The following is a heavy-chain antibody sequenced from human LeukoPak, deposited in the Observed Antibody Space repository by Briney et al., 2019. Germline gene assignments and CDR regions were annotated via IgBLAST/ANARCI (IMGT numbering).Heavy chain of an antibody. D-gene: IGHD6-19*01. Sequence: SETLSLTCTVSGGSIRAYYWSWIRQPAGEGLEWIGHIYPSGNSNYNPSLKSRVTMSVDTSKNQFSLNLSSVTAADTAVYYCARAGRYSSGPTLWGQGTLVTVSS. CDR3: ARAGRYSSGPTL. J-gene: IGHJ4*02. CDR2: IYPSGNS. CDR1: GGSIRAYY. V-gene: IGHV4-4*07.